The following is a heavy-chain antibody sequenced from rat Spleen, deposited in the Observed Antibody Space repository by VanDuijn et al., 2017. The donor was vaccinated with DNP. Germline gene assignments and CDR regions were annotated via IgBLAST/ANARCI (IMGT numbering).Heavy chain of an antibody. D-gene: IGHD1-7*01. CDR1: GFNFNDFW. Sequence: EVKLVESGGGLVQPGRSLKLSCAASGFNFNDFWMGWVRQAPGKGLEWIGEINKDGNTINYTPSLKDKFTISRDNAQNTLYLQMNTLGSEDTAIYYCTRYSLRLRVWDYWGQGVMVTVSS. J-gene: IGHJ2*01. V-gene: IGHV4-2*01. CDR3: TRYSLRLRVWDY. CDR2: INKDGNTI.